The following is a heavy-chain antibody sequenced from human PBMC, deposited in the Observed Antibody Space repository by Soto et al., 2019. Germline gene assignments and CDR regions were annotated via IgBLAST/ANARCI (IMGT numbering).Heavy chain of an antibody. CDR3: ARDYTLFGVVTPFDY. CDR2: ISSSSSTI. Sequence: PGGSLRLSCAASGFTFSSYSMNWVRQAPGKGLEWVSYISSSSSTIYYADSVKGRFTISRDNAKNSLYLQMNSLRAEDTAVYYCARDYTLFGVVTPFDYWGQGTLVTVSS. J-gene: IGHJ4*02. D-gene: IGHD3-3*01. V-gene: IGHV3-48*01. CDR1: GFTFSSYS.